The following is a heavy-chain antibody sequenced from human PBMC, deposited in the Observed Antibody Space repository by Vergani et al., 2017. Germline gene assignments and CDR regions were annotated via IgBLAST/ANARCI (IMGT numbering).Heavy chain of an antibody. CDR2: IYYSGNT. Sequence: QLQLQESGPGLVKPSETLSPTCTVSGGSISSSSYYWGWIRPPPGKGLEWIGSIYYSGNTYYNPSLKSRVTISVDTSKNQFSLKLSSVTAADTAVYYSAGRNHYDDSCDYWGQGTLVTVSS. CDR1: GGSISSSSYY. J-gene: IGHJ4*02. CDR3: AGRNHYDDSCDY. V-gene: IGHV4-39*01. D-gene: IGHD4-17*01.